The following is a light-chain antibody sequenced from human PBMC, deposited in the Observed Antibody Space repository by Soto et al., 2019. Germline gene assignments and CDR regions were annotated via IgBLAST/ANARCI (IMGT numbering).Light chain of an antibody. V-gene: IGLV2-23*01. CDR2: EGS. CDR3: CSHAGSIARV. CDR1: SSDVGSYNL. J-gene: IGLJ1*01. Sequence: QSALTQPASVSGSPGQSITISCTGTSSDVGSYNLVSWYQQHPGKAPKLMIYEGSKRPSGVSNRFSGSKSGNTASLTISGLQTEDEADYYCCSHAGSIARVFGTGTKVTVL.